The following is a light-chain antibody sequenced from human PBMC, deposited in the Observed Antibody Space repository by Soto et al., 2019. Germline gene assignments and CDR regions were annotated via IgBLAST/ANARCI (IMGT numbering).Light chain of an antibody. CDR2: KAS. J-gene: IGKJ1*01. CDR1: QSISSW. Sequence: DVQMTQSPSTLSASVGDRVTIACRASQSISSWLAWYQQKPGKAPKLLIYKASSLESGVPSNFSGSGSGTEFTLTISSLQPEDFATYYCQQYNSYSWTLGQGTRVDVK. CDR3: QQYNSYSWT. V-gene: IGKV1-5*03.